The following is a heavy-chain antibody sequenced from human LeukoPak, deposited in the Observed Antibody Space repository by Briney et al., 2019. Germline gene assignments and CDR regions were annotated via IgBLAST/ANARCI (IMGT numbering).Heavy chain of an antibody. CDR3: ASITIFGVVPTTTWFDP. CDR2: INHSGST. CDR1: GGSFTGYY. V-gene: IGHV4-34*01. Sequence: SQTLSLTCAVCGGSFTGYYWSWIRQPPGKGLEWIGEINHSGSTNYNPSLKSRVTISVDTSKNQFSLKLSSVTAADTAVYYCASITIFGVVPTTTWFDPWGQGTLVTVSS. D-gene: IGHD3-3*01. J-gene: IGHJ5*02.